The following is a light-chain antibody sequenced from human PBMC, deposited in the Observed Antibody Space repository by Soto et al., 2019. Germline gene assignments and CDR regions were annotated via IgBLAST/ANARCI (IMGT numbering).Light chain of an antibody. J-gene: IGLJ2*01. Sequence: QSVLTQSSSASASLGSSVKLTCTLSSGHSTHIIAWHQQQPGKAPRYLMKLEGSGSYNKGSGIPDRFSGSSSGADRYLTISNLQFEDEADYYCETWDTNVVVFGGGTKLTVL. CDR3: ETWDTNVVV. CDR1: SGHSTHI. V-gene: IGLV4-60*02. CDR2: LEGSGSY.